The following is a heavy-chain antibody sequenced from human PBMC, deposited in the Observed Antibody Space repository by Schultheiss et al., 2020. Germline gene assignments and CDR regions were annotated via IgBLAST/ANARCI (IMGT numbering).Heavy chain of an antibody. V-gene: IGHV4-4*07. J-gene: IGHJ4*01. CDR1: GGSISSYY. CDR2: IYTSGST. CDR3: ARAETYSGRVFDY. D-gene: IGHD2-15*01. Sequence: SETLSLTCTVSGGSISSYYWSWIRQPAGKGLEWIGRIYTSGSTYYNPSLKSRVTISVDTSKNQFSLQLNSVTPEDTAVYYCARAETYSGRVFDYWGHGTLVTVSS.